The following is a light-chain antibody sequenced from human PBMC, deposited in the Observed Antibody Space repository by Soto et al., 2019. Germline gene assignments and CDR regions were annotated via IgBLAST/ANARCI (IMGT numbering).Light chain of an antibody. CDR3: AAWDDRLNAVV. V-gene: IGLV1-44*01. CDR2: SNN. CDR1: SSNIGSNT. J-gene: IGLJ2*01. Sequence: QSVLTQPPSASGTPGQRVTTSCSGSSSNIGSNTVNWYQQLPGTAPKLLIYSNNQRPSGVPDRFSGSKSGTSASLAISGLQSEDEADYYCAAWDDRLNAVVFGGGTQLTVL.